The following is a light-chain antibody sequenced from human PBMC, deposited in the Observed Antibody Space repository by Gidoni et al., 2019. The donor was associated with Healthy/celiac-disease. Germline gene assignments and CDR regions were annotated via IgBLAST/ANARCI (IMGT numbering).Light chain of an antibody. CDR1: ALPKQY. Sequence: SYELPQPPSVSVSPGQTARITCSGDALPKQYAYWYQQKPGQAPVLVIYKDSERPSGIPERFSGSSSGTTVTLTISGVQAEDEADYYCQSADSSGTSPYVFGTGTKVTVL. CDR3: QSADSSGTSPYV. J-gene: IGLJ1*01. CDR2: KDS. V-gene: IGLV3-25*03.